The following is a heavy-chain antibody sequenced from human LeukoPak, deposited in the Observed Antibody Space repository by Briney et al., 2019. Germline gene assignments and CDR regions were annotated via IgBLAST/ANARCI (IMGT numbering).Heavy chain of an antibody. J-gene: IGHJ4*02. V-gene: IGHV3-21*01. D-gene: IGHD1-26*01. CDR3: ATKTSGSYPFDY. Sequence: GGSLRLPCAASGFTFTSYSMNWVRQAPGKGLEWVSSISSSSTSLYYADSVKGRFTISRDNAKNSLYLQMNSLRAEDTAVYYCATKTSGSYPFDYWGQGTLVTVSS. CDR2: ISSSSTSL. CDR1: GFTFTSYS.